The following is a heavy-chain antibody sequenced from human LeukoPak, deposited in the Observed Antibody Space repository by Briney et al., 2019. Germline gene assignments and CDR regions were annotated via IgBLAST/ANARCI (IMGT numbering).Heavy chain of an antibody. V-gene: IGHV3-21*01. J-gene: IGHJ4*02. CDR3: ARVYYDSSGYDY. D-gene: IGHD3-22*01. Sequence: GGSLRLSCAASGFTFSSYSMNWVCQAPGKGLEWVSSISSSSRYIYYADSVKGRFTISRDNAKNSLYLQMNSLRAEDTAVYYCARVYYDSSGYDYWGQGTLVTVSS. CDR1: GFTFSSYS. CDR2: ISSSSRYI.